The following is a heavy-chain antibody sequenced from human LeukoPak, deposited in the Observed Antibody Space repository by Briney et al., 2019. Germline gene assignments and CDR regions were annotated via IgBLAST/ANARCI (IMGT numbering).Heavy chain of an antibody. CDR3: ARPRNYDILTGYWNWFDP. Sequence: ASVKVPCKASGYTFTGYYMHWVRQAPGQGLEWMGWINPNSGGTNYAQKFQGRVTMTRDTSISTAYMELSRLRSDDTAVYYCARPRNYDILTGYWNWFDPWGQGTLVTVSS. V-gene: IGHV1-2*02. CDR2: INPNSGGT. J-gene: IGHJ5*02. D-gene: IGHD3-9*01. CDR1: GYTFTGYY.